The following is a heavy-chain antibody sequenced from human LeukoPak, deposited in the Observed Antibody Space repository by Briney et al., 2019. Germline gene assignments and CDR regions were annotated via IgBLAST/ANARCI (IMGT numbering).Heavy chain of an antibody. CDR3: ARGVRDSSGREYFQH. CDR2: VSGDDGRT. V-gene: IGHV1-18*01. J-gene: IGHJ1*01. D-gene: IGHD3-22*01. CDR1: GYTFTTYG. Sequence: ASVKVSCKASGYTFTTYGISWVRQAPGQGPEWMGWVSGDDGRTYYGQKFQDRVTMTKDTSTTTVYMELRSLRSDDTAVYYCARGVRDSSGREYFQHWGQGTLVTVSS.